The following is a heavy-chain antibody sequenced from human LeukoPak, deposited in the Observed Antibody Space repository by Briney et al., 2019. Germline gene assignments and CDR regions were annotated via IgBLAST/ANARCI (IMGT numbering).Heavy chain of an antibody. D-gene: IGHD1-7*01. CDR3: ARKGLGGELGGFAS. V-gene: IGHV3-20*01. Sequence: GGSLRLSCAASGEAFCDYGMSWVRQVPGKGLEWSSVTNRRIDGAGYADCVKGRFPISSDHAKNSLYLQMNSLRVEDTALYHCARKGLGGELGGFASWGQGTLVTVSS. J-gene: IGHJ4*02. CDR2: TNRRIDGA. CDR1: GEAFCDYG.